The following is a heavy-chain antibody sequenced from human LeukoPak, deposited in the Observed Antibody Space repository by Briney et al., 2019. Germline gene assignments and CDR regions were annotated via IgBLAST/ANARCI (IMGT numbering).Heavy chain of an antibody. J-gene: IGHJ6*02. CDR1: GYTFTNYY. CDR3: ASKVPIAAAGTPGGDYYYGMDV. Sequence: ASVKVSCKSSGYTFTNYYMHWVRQAPRQGLERMGCINPNSSGTKYAQKIQGRVTMTRDTSISTAYMELSRLRSDDTAVYYCASKVPIAAAGTPGGDYYYGMDVWGQGTTVTVSS. D-gene: IGHD6-13*01. CDR2: INPNSSGT. V-gene: IGHV1-2*02.